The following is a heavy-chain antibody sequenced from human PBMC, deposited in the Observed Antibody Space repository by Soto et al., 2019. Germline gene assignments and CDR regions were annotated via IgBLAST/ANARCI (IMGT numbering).Heavy chain of an antibody. J-gene: IGHJ4*02. V-gene: IGHV3-21*06. Sequence: GGSLRLSCVGSGFTFSTYSINWVRQAPGKGLEWVSSISSTTNYIYYGDSMKGRFTISRDNGKNSLYLEMHSLRAEDTAVYYCARESEDLTSNFDYWGQGTLVTVSS. CDR3: ARESEDLTSNFDY. CDR2: ISSTTNYI. CDR1: GFTFSTYS.